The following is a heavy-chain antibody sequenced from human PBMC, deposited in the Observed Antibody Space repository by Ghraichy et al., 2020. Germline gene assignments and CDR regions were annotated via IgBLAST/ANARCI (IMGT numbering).Heavy chain of an antibody. CDR1: GYTFTSYD. CDR3: AKSTGVDTAMVWYYYYGMDV. CDR2: MNPNSGNT. Sequence: ASVKVSCKASGYTFTSYDINWVRQATGQGLEWMGWMNPNSGNTGYAQKFQGRVTMTRNTSISTAYMELSSLRSEDTAVYYCAKSTGVDTAMVWYYYYGMDVWGQGTTVTVSS. D-gene: IGHD5-18*01. V-gene: IGHV1-8*01. J-gene: IGHJ6*02.